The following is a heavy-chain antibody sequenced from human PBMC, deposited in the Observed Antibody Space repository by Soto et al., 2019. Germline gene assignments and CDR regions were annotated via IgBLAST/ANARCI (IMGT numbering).Heavy chain of an antibody. Sequence: VESLQISCKASCYSFSTYLIGWVRQIPGKGLEWMGLIFPGDSETTYSPSFQGHVSISADTSISTAYLQWDSLKTSDSAIYYCARQGPGSYWGQGTQVTVSS. CDR1: CYSFSTYL. CDR2: IFPGDSET. CDR3: ARQGPGSY. D-gene: IGHD2-15*01. J-gene: IGHJ4*02. V-gene: IGHV5-51*01.